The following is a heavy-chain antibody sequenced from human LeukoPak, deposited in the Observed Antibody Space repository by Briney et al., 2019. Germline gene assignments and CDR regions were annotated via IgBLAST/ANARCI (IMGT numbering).Heavy chain of an antibody. Sequence: GRSLRLSCAASGFTFDDYAMDWVRQAPGKGLEWVSGISWNSGSIGYADSVKGRFTISRDNAKNSLYLQMNSLRAEDMALYYCAKQTNSGSFDNWGQGTLFTVSS. J-gene: IGHJ4*02. CDR2: ISWNSGSI. V-gene: IGHV3-9*03. D-gene: IGHD1-26*01. CDR3: AKQTNSGSFDN. CDR1: GFTFDDYA.